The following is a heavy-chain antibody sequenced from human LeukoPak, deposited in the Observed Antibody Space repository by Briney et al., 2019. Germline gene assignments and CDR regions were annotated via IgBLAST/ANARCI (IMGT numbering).Heavy chain of an antibody. J-gene: IGHJ4*02. CDR3: AKDSHYYGSGSYNY. Sequence: GGSLRLSCAASGFTFDDYAMHWVRQAPGKGLEWVSGISWNSGSIGYADSVKGRFTISRDNAKNSLYLQMNSLRAEDTALYYCAKDSHYYGSGSYNYWGQGTLVTVSS. D-gene: IGHD3-10*01. CDR2: ISWNSGSI. CDR1: GFTFDDYA. V-gene: IGHV3-9*01.